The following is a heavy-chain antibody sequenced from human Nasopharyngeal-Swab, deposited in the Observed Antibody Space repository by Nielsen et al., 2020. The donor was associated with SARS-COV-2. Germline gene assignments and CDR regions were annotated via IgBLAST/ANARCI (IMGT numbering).Heavy chain of an antibody. Sequence: SLSLTCTVSGGSISSGGYYWSWIRKHPGKGLEWIGYIYYSGSTYYNPSLKSRVTISVDTSKNQFALKLSSLTAADTSVYYCARVLTRTLVVPLLLDAFDIWGQGTMVTVSS. V-gene: IGHV4-31*03. CDR2: IYYSGST. J-gene: IGHJ3*02. CDR3: ARVLTRTLVVPLLLDAFDI. D-gene: IGHD2-15*01. CDR1: GGSISSGGYY.